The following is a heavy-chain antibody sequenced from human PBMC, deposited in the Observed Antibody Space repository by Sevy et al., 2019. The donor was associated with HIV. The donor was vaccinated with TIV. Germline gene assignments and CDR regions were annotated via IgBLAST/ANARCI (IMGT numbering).Heavy chain of an antibody. J-gene: IGHJ4*02. Sequence: GGSLRLSCTASGFTFGDYAMSWVRQAPGKGLEWVAFFKSKAYGRRLVHAASAKGRFTMSWDDSKSIAYLQMNDLKTAEAGVYYCTGGKGAQCIFDYWGQGALVTVSS. V-gene: IGHV3-49*04. D-gene: IGHD3-16*01. CDR1: GFTFGDYA. CDR3: TGGKGAQCIFDY. CDR2: FKSKAYGRRL.